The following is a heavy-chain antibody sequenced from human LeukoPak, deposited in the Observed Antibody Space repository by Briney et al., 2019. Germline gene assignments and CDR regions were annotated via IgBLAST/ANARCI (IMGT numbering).Heavy chain of an antibody. CDR1: GFTFSTYA. D-gene: IGHD6-13*01. CDR3: AKALEQETVIALDS. CDR2: ISGSGGST. Sequence: GGSLRLSCAASGFTFSTYAMSWVRQAPGKGLEWVSAISGSGGSTYYADSVKGRFTISRNNSKNTLYLQMNSLRAEDTSIYFCAKALEQETVIALDSWGQGTLVTVSS. V-gene: IGHV3-23*01. J-gene: IGHJ4*02.